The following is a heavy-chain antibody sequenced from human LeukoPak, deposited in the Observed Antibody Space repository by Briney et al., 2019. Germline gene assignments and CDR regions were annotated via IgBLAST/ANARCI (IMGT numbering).Heavy chain of an antibody. CDR2: INHSGST. Sequence: SETLSLTCAVYGGSFSGYYWSWIRQPPGKGLEWIGEINHSGSTNYNPSLKSRVTISVDTSKNQFSLKLSSVTAADTAVYYCARGRVVSYYGFWSGYYTVWFDPWGQGTLVTVSS. V-gene: IGHV4-34*01. CDR3: ARGRVVSYYGFWSGYYTVWFDP. CDR1: GGSFSGYY. J-gene: IGHJ5*02. D-gene: IGHD3-3*01.